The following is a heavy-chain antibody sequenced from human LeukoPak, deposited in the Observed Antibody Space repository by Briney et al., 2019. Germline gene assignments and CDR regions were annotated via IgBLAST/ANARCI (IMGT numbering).Heavy chain of an antibody. CDR2: ISYDGSNK. J-gene: IGHJ4*02. V-gene: IGHV3-30-3*01. D-gene: IGHD6-13*01. CDR1: GFTFSSYA. CDR3: ARDNAALDH. Sequence: PGGSLRLSCAASGFTFSSYAMPWVRQAPGKGLEWVAVISYDGSNKYYADSVKGRFTISRDNSKNTLYLQMNSLRAEDTAVFYCARDNAALDHWGQGTLVTVSS.